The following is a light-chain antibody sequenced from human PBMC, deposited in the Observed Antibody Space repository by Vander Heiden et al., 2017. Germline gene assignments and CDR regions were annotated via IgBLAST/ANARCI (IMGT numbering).Light chain of an antibody. CDR1: QSVSSSY. J-gene: IGKJ2*01. V-gene: IGKV3-20*01. CDR3: QQYGGSPYT. CDR2: GAS. Sequence: VLTQSPGTLTLSPGERAPLSCRASQSVSSSYLDWYQQKPGQAPRLLIYGASTRATGIPDRFSGSGSGTDFTLTISRLEPEDFAVYFCQQYGGSPYTFGQGTKLEIK.